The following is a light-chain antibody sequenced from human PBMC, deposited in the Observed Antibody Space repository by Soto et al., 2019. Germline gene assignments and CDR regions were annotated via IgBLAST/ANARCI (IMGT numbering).Light chain of an antibody. Sequence: QSVLTQPASVSGSPGQSITISCTGTGSDVGGYNFVSWYQQHPGKVPELIIFDVSKRPSGAFNRFSGSKSGNTASLTISGLRAEDEADYYCSLYRSGNSPYVFETGTRSPS. CDR2: DVS. CDR1: GSDVGGYNF. V-gene: IGLV2-14*03. CDR3: SLYRSGNSPYV. J-gene: IGLJ1*01.